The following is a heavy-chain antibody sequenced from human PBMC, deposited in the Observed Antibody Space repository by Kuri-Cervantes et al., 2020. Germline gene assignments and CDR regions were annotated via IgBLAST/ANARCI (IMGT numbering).Heavy chain of an antibody. D-gene: IGHD6-19*01. CDR1: GYTFTSYD. Sequence: ASVKVSCKASGYTFTSYDINWVRQATGQGLEWMGWMNPNSGNTGYAQKFQGRVTMTRNTSISTAYMELSRLRSDDTAVYYCAREVAVAGTKGNRFDPWGQGTLVTVSS. CDR3: AREVAVAGTKGNRFDP. CDR2: MNPNSGNT. J-gene: IGHJ5*02. V-gene: IGHV1-8*01.